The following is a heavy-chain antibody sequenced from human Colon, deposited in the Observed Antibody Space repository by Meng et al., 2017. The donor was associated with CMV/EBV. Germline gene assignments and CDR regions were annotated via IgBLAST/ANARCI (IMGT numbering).Heavy chain of an antibody. V-gene: IGHV4-34*01. CDR3: ARGLYGSGRHQIDY. J-gene: IGHJ4*02. D-gene: IGHD3-10*01. Sequence: QAQVVRSGAGLLKPSVTLSLPCAVYGGSFSGYYWSWIRQPPGKGLEWIGEINHSGSTNYNPSLKSRVTISVDTSKNQFSLKLSSVTAADTAVYYCARGLYGSGRHQIDYWGQGTLVTVSS. CDR1: GGSFSGYY. CDR2: INHSGST.